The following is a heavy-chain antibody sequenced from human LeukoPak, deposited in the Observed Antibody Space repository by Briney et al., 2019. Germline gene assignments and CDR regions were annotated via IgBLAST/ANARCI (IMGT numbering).Heavy chain of an antibody. D-gene: IGHD6-13*01. V-gene: IGHV3-74*01. Sequence: GGSLRLSCAASGFTFSSYWMHWVRQASGKGLVWVSRINSDGSSTSYADSVKGRFTISRDNAKNTLYLQMNSLRGEDTAVYYCATYSSSWHAIDYWGQGTLVTVSS. CDR2: INSDGSST. CDR1: GFTFSSYW. CDR3: ATYSSSWHAIDY. J-gene: IGHJ4*02.